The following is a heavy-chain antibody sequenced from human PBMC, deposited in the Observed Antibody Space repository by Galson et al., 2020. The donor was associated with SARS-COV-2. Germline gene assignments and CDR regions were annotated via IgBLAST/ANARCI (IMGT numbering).Heavy chain of an antibody. D-gene: IGHD1-26*01. CDR2: INSDGNST. CDR3: AATRAY. CDR1: GFTLSTYW. Sequence: GGSLRLSCAASGFTLSTYWMHWVRQAPGKGLMWVSRINSDGNSTGYADSVKGRFTISRDNAKNTLYLQMNSLRVEDTAVYYCAATRAYWGQGTLVTVSS. J-gene: IGHJ4*02. V-gene: IGHV3-74*01.